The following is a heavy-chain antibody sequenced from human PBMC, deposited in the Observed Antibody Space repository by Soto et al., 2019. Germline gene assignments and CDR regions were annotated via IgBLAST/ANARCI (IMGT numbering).Heavy chain of an antibody. CDR1: GFTFDDYA. CDR3: AKDKTMVRGVTLYYGMDV. D-gene: IGHD3-10*01. CDR2: ISWSSGSI. J-gene: IGHJ6*02. Sequence: SLILSCAASGFTFDDYAMHWVRQAPGKGLEWVSGISWSSGSIGYADSVKGRFTISRDNAKNSLYLQMNSLRAEDTALYYCAKDKTMVRGVTLYYGMDVWGQGTTVTVSS. V-gene: IGHV3-9*01.